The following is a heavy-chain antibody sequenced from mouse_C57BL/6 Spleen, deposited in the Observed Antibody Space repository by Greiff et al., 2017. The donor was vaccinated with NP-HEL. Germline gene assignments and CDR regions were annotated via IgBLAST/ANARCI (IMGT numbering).Heavy chain of an antibody. V-gene: IGHV1-82*01. J-gene: IGHJ3*01. CDR1: GYAFSSSW. CDR3: ARSGVSAY. CDR2: IYPGDGDT. D-gene: IGHD3-1*01. Sequence: QVQLKESGPELVKPGASVKISCKASGYAFSSSWMNWVKQRPGKGLEWIGRIYPGDGDTNYNGKFKGKATLTADKSSSTAYMQLSSLTSEDSAVYFCARSGVSAYWGQGTLVTVSA.